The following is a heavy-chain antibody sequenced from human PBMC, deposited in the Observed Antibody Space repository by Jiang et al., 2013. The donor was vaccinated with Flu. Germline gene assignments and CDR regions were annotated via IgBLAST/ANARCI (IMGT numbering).Heavy chain of an antibody. J-gene: IGHJ4*02. CDR3: TTVGGTYYYDSRLPGGYFDY. CDR2: IKSKTDGGTT. D-gene: IGHD3-22*01. Sequence: QLLESGGGLVKPGGSLRLSCAASGFTFSNAWMSWVRQAPGKGLEWVGRIKSKTDGGTTDYAAPVKGRFTISRDDSKNTLYLQMNSLKTEDTAVYYCTTVGGTYYYDSRLPGGYFDYWGQGTLVTVSS. V-gene: IGHV3-15*01. CDR1: GFTFSNAW.